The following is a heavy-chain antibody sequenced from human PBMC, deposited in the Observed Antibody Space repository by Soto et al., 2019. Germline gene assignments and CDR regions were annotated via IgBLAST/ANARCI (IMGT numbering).Heavy chain of an antibody. CDR2: ISGSGGST. V-gene: IGHV3-23*01. J-gene: IGHJ5*02. Sequence: PGGSLRLSCAASGFTFSSYAMSWVRQAPGKGLEWVSAISGSGGSTYYADSVKGRFTISRDNSKNTLYLQMNSLRAEDTAVYYCANSGSYYNVPLFDPWGQGTLVTVSS. CDR3: ANSGSYYNVPLFDP. D-gene: IGHD3-10*01. CDR1: GFTFSSYA.